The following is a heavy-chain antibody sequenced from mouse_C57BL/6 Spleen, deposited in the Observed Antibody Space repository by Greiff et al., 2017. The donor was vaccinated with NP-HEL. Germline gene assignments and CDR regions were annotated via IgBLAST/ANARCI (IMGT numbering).Heavy chain of an antibody. CDR3: ARDGVLRHYFDY. J-gene: IGHJ2*01. CDR1: GFTFSSYA. Sequence: DVQLVESGGGLVKPGGSLKLSCAASGFTFSSYAMSWVRQTPEKRLEWVATISDGGSYTYYPDNVKGRFTISRDNAKNNLYLQMSHLKSEDTAMYYCARDGVLRHYFDYWGQGTTLTVSS. CDR2: ISDGGSYT. D-gene: IGHD1-2*01. V-gene: IGHV5-4*01.